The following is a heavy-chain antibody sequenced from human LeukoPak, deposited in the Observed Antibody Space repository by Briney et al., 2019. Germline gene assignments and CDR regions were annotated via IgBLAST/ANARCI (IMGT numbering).Heavy chain of an antibody. CDR3: ARGKAYSGYYYSAY. J-gene: IGHJ4*02. CDR2: IYSGGST. Sequence: GGSLRLSCAASGFTVSSNYMSWVRQAPGKGLEWVSVIYSGGSTYYADSVKGRFTISRDNSKNTLYLQMNSLRAEDTAVYYCARGKAYSGYYYSAYWGQGTLVTVSS. D-gene: IGHD3-22*01. V-gene: IGHV3-53*01. CDR1: GFTVSSNY.